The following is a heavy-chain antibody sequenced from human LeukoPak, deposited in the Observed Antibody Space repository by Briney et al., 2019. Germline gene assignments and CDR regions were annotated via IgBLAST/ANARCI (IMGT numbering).Heavy chain of an antibody. CDR3: ARHDNGGNGFGYYYYYMDV. J-gene: IGHJ6*03. CDR2: IYPGDSGT. CDR1: GYSFTSYW. Sequence: GESLKISCKGSGYSFTSYWIGWVRQMPGKGLEWMGIIYPGDSGTRYSPSFQGQVTISADKSISTAYLQWSSLKASDTAMYYCARHDNGGNGFGYYYYYMDVWGKGTTVTVSS. V-gene: IGHV5-51*01. D-gene: IGHD4-23*01.